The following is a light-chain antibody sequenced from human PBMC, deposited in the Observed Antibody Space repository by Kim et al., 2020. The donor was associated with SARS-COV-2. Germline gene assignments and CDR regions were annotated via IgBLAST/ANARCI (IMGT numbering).Light chain of an antibody. J-gene: IGLJ3*02. Sequence: GQSISISCTGTSSNIGSYNYVSWYQQHPGKAPKLMIYDVNKRPSGISSRFSGSKSGSTASLTISGLQAEDEADYYCSSFTTRSTLVFGGGTKVTVL. CDR1: SSNIGSYNY. CDR3: SSFTTRSTLV. V-gene: IGLV2-14*03. CDR2: DVN.